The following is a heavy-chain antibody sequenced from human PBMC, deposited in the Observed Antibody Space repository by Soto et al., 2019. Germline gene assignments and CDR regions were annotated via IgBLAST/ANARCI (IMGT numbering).Heavy chain of an antibody. D-gene: IGHD3-16*01. CDR3: EHGRGGVASF. CDR1: GFSLNTRDVG. V-gene: IGHV2-5*02. Sequence: QITLNESGPALVKPTQTLTLTCTFSGFSLNTRDVGVGWIRQPPGKALEWLGVVYWDDDKTYSPSLKSRLTITKDTPKNQVVLRMTKMDPVDTATYYCEHGRGGVASFWGQGTLVTVSS. CDR2: VYWDDDK. J-gene: IGHJ4*02.